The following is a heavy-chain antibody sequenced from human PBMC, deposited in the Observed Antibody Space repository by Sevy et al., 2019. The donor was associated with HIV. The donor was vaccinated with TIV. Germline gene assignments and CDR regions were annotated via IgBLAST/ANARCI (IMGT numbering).Heavy chain of an antibody. V-gene: IGHV1-2*02. CDR1: GYTFTGYH. D-gene: IGHD2-2*01. Sequence: ASVKVSCKASGYTFTGYHMHCLRQAPGQGLEWMGWINPDSGDTKYAQKFQGRVTMTRDTSISTAYMELRRLRSDDTAVYYCARSFCINTICFYYFDHWGQGTLVTVSS. J-gene: IGHJ4*02. CDR2: INPDSGDT. CDR3: ARSFCINTICFYYFDH.